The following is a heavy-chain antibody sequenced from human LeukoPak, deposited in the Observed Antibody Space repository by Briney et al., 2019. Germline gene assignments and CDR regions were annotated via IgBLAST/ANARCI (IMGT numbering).Heavy chain of an antibody. Sequence: PGGSLRLSCAASGFTFSSYAMHWVRQAPGKGLEWVSAISGSGGSTYYADSVKGRFTISRDNSKNTLYLQMNSLRAEDTAVYYCAAGQGGYYYDGLYWGQGTLVTVSS. V-gene: IGHV3-23*01. CDR2: ISGSGGST. CDR1: GFTFSSYA. CDR3: AAGQGGYYYDGLY. D-gene: IGHD3-22*01. J-gene: IGHJ4*02.